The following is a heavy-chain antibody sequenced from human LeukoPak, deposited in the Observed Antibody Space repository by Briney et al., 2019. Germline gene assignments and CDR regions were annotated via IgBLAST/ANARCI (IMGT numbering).Heavy chain of an antibody. CDR1: GFTFSSYW. Sequence: GGSLRLSCAASGFTFSSYWMHWVRQAPGKGLVWVSRINSDGSSTSYADSVKGRFTISRDNAKNTLYLQMNSLRAEDTAVYYCARGLRDGYNYNYYYDMDGWGKGTTVTVSS. D-gene: IGHD5-24*01. J-gene: IGHJ6*03. V-gene: IGHV3-74*01. CDR3: ARGLRDGYNYNYYYDMDG. CDR2: INSDGSST.